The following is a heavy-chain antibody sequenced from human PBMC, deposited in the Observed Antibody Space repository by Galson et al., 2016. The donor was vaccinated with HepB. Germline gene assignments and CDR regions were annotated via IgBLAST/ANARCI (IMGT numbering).Heavy chain of an antibody. Sequence: SLRLSCAASGFTFSSYEMNWVRQAPGKGLEWVSSISGSGRITYYADSVRGRFTISRDNSKSTLYLRMNSLRAEDTAVYYCATDNLAYCGADCYSWGQGTRVTVSS. CDR2: ISGSGRIT. D-gene: IGHD2-21*02. CDR3: ATDNLAYCGADCYS. CDR1: GFTFSSYE. J-gene: IGHJ5*02. V-gene: IGHV3-23*01.